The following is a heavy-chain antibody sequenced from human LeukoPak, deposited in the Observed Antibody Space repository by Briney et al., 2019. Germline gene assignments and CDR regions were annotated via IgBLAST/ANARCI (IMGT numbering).Heavy chain of an antibody. CDR3: ARVLGDSGGMDV. CDR2: MNPNSGNT. CDR1: GYTFTSYD. V-gene: IGHV1-8*01. J-gene: IGHJ6*02. Sequence: GASVKVSCKASGYTFTSYDINWVRQATGQGLEWMGWMNPNSGNTAYAQKFQGRVTITRDTSASTAYMELSSLRSEDTAVYYCARVLGDSGGMDVWGQGTTVTVSS. D-gene: IGHD2-21*02.